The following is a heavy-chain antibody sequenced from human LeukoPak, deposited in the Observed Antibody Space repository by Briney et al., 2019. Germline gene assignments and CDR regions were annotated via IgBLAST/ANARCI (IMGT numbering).Heavy chain of an antibody. CDR2: FFSSGNY. Sequence: PSETLSLTCLVSGGSMNTYFWSWVRQPAGKDLEWIGRFFSSGNYDYNPSLRSRVTMSADTSKNHFSLDLTSVTAADTAVYYCARVDYCDSSALIPWGQGTLVTVSS. CDR3: ARVDYCDSSALIP. J-gene: IGHJ5*02. CDR1: GGSMNTYF. D-gene: IGHD3-22*01. V-gene: IGHV4-4*07.